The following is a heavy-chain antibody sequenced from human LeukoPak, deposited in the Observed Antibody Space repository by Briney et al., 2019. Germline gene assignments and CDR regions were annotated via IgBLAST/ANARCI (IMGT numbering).Heavy chain of an antibody. CDR2: IYSSGST. D-gene: IGHD2-15*01. CDR3: ARVVVADFDY. V-gene: IGHV4-39*01. J-gene: IGHJ4*02. CDR1: GGSISSIRYY. Sequence: SETLSLTCTISGGSISSIRYYWGWIRQPPGKGLEWIGSIYSSGSTYYNASLKSRVTISVDTSKNQFSLNLSSVTAADTAVYYCARVVVADFDYWGQGTLVTVPS.